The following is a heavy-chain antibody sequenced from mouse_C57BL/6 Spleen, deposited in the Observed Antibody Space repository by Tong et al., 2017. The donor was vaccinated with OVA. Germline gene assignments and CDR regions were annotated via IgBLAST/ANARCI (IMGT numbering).Heavy chain of an antibody. CDR1: GYAFSSYW. CDR2: IYPGDGDT. J-gene: IGHJ1*03. Sequence: VQLQESGAELVKPGASVKISCKASGYAFSSYWMNWVKQRPGKGLEWIGQIYPGDGDTNYNGKFKGKATLTADKSSSTAYMRLSSLTSEDSAVYFCAIYYSNFHWYFDVWGTGTTVTVSS. V-gene: IGHV1-80*01. D-gene: IGHD2-5*01. CDR3: AIYYSNFHWYFDV.